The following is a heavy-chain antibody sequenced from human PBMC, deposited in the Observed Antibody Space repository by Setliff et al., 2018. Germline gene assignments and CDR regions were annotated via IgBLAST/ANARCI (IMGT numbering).Heavy chain of an antibody. D-gene: IGHD5-18*01. CDR2: INPDNGGT. CDR3: ARFSGHNYGSFDS. V-gene: IGHV1-2*02. CDR1: GYAFFGYF. Sequence: ASVKVSCKASGYAFFGYFMNWVRQAPGQGPEWMGWINPDNGGTHYAEKFQGRVTMTRDTSISTAYMELSSLRSDDTAMYYCARFSGHNYGSFDSWGQEPWSPSPQ. J-gene: IGHJ4*01.